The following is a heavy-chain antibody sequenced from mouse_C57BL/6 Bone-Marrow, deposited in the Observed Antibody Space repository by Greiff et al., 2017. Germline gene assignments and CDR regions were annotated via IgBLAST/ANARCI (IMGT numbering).Heavy chain of an antibody. Sequence: VQLQQSGAELVRPGASVTLSCKASGYTFTDYEMHWVKQTPVHGLEWIGAIDPETGGTAYNQKFKGKAILTADKSSSTAYMELRSLTSEDSAVYYWTRATTVVATHYYAMDYWGQGTSVTVSS. J-gene: IGHJ4*01. CDR1: GYTFTDYE. CDR2: IDPETGGT. D-gene: IGHD1-1*01. V-gene: IGHV1-15*01. CDR3: TRATTVVATHYYAMDY.